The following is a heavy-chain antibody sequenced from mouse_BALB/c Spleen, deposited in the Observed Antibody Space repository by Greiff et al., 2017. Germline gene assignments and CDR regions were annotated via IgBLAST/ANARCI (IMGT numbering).Heavy chain of an antibody. D-gene: IGHD2-14*01. CDR2: ILPGSGST. Sequence: VQLQQSGAELMKPGASVKISCKATGYTFSSYWIEWVKQRPGHGLEWIGEILPGSGSTNYNEKFKGKATFTADTSSNTAYMQLSSLTSEDSAVYYCARRDRYDGYFDYWGQGTTLTVSS. CDR1: GYTFSSYW. J-gene: IGHJ2*01. CDR3: ARRDRYDGYFDY. V-gene: IGHV1-9*01.